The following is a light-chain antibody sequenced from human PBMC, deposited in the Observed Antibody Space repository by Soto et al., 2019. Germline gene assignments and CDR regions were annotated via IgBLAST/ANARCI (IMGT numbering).Light chain of an antibody. J-gene: IGLJ1*01. CDR3: SSYTSSHTYV. Sequence: QSALTQPASVSGSPGQSITISCTGTSSDVGGYNYVSWSQQHPGKAPQLMIYEVSNRPSGVSNRFSGSKSGNTASLTISGLEAEDEADYYCSSYTSSHTYVFGAGTQVTVL. CDR2: EVS. CDR1: SSDVGGYNY. V-gene: IGLV2-14*01.